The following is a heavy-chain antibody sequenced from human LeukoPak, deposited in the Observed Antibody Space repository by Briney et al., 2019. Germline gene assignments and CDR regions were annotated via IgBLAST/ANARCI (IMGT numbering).Heavy chain of an antibody. V-gene: IGHV4-30-2*01. Sequence: SETLSLTCTVSGGSISSGGYYWSWLRQPPGKGLEWIGYIYHSGSTYYNPSLKSRVTISVDRSKNQFSLKLSSVTAADTAVYYCARGVRYGSGSPYDYWGQGTLVTVSS. J-gene: IGHJ4*02. CDR3: ARGVRYGSGSPYDY. CDR1: GGSISSGGYY. CDR2: IYHSGST. D-gene: IGHD3-10*01.